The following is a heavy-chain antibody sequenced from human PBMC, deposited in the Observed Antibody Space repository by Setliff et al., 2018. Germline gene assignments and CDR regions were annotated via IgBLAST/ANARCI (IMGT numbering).Heavy chain of an antibody. CDR2: IYYSGST. V-gene: IGHV4-39*07. CDR1: GGSISSRSYY. J-gene: IGHJ6*02. D-gene: IGHD3-10*01. Sequence: SETLSLTCTVSGGSISSRSYYWGWIRQPPGKGLEWIGSIYYSGSTYYKPSLKSRVTISVDTSKSQFSLKLSSVTAADTAVYYCARVPSYGSGSYYYYYYGMDVWGQGTTVTVSS. CDR3: ARVPSYGSGSYYYYYYGMDV.